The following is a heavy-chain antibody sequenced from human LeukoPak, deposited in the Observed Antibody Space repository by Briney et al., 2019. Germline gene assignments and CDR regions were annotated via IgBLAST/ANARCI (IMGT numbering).Heavy chain of an antibody. CDR3: ARDPWGYGPGAFDI. CDR1: GFTFDDYA. V-gene: IGHV3-9*01. CDR2: ISWNSGSI. D-gene: IGHD3-16*01. Sequence: PGGSLRLSCAASGFTFDDYAMHWVRQAPGKGLEWVSGISWNSGSIGYADSVKGRFTISRDNSKNTLYPQMNSLRAEDTAVYYCARDPWGYGPGAFDIWGQGTMVTVSS. J-gene: IGHJ3*02.